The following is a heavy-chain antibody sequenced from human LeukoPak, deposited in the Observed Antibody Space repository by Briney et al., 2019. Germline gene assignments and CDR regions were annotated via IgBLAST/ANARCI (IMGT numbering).Heavy chain of an antibody. V-gene: IGHV3-11*01. CDR2: ISDRGDTI. CDR1: GFTFSNYY. CDR3: ARLKAGN. J-gene: IGHJ4*02. Sequence: GGSLRLSCATSGFTFSNYYMSWIRQAPGKGLEGVSFISDRGDTIYYADSVKGRFTISRDNAKNSLSLQMNSLRVEDTTVYYCARLKAGNWGPGTLVTVSS.